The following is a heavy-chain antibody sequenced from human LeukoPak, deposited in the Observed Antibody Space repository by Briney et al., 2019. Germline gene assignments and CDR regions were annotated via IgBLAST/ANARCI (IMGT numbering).Heavy chain of an antibody. J-gene: IGHJ6*03. CDR1: GYTFTNFV. Sequence: ASVKVSCKASGYTFTNFVISWVRQAPGQGLEWMGWISAYNGNTNYAQKLQDRVTMTADSSTGTAYMELRRLTSDDTAVYYCARGRSRSQIVATVRVDGDYYYMDVWGKGTTVTVSS. CDR3: ARGRSRSQIVATVRVDGDYYYMDV. D-gene: IGHD5-12*01. V-gene: IGHV1-18*01. CDR2: ISAYNGNT.